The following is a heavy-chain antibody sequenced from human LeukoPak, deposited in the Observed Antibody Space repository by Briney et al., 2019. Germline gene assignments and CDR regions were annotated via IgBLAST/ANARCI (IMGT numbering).Heavy chain of an antibody. J-gene: IGHJ2*01. Sequence: PGGSLRLSCAASGFTFSSYGMHWVRQAPGKGLEWVAFIRYDGSNKYYADSVKGRFTISRDNSKNTLYLQMNSLRAEDTAVYYCANRDSSGWSENRSPSYWYFDLWGRGTLVTVSS. V-gene: IGHV3-30*02. CDR1: GFTFSSYG. D-gene: IGHD6-19*01. CDR2: IRYDGSNK. CDR3: ANRDSSGWSENRSPSYWYFDL.